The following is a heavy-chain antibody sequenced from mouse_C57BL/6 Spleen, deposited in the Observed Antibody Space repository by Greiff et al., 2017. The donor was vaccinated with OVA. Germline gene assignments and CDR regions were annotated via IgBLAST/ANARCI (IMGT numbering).Heavy chain of an antibody. Sequence: VQLKESGPELVKPGASVKMSCKASGYTFTDYNMHWVQQSHGKSLEWIGYINPNTGGTRYNQKSKGKATLPVNKSSSTAYMELRSLASEDSAVDYYARWGDYEGLDYWGQGTTLTVSS. CDR1: GYTFTDYN. V-gene: IGHV1-22*01. D-gene: IGHD2-4*01. J-gene: IGHJ2*01. CDR3: ARWGDYEGLDY. CDR2: INPNTGGT.